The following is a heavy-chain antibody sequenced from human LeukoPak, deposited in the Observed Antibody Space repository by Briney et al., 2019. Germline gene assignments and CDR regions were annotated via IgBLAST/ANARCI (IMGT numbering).Heavy chain of an antibody. V-gene: IGHV3-33*01. J-gene: IGHJ4*02. Sequence: PGGSLRLSCAASGFTFSSYGMHWVRQAPGKGLEWVAVIWYDGSKKYYLDSVKGRFTISRDNSQNMLYLQMNSLRVEDTGLYYCARDRSIAETGPFDYWGQGTLVTVSS. D-gene: IGHD6-6*01. CDR3: ARDRSIAETGPFDY. CDR1: GFTFSSYG. CDR2: IWYDGSKK.